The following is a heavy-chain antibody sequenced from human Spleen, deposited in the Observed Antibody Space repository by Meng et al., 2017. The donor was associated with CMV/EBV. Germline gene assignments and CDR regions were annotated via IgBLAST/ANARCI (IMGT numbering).Heavy chain of an antibody. CDR1: GFTFSSYS. V-gene: IGHV3-21*01. Sequence: EVQLVESGGGLVKHGGSLRRSCAASGFTFSSYSMNWVRQAPGKGLEWVSSISSSSSYIYYADSVKGRFTISRDNAKNSLYLQMNSLRAEDTAVYYCARDAPKLGMGVSTASFDYWGQGTLVTVSS. CDR3: ARDAPKLGMGVSTASFDY. J-gene: IGHJ4*02. CDR2: ISSSSSYI. D-gene: IGHD7-27*01.